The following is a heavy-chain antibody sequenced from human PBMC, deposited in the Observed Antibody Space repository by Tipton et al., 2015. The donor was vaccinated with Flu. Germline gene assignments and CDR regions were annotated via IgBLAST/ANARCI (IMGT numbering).Heavy chain of an antibody. Sequence: SLRLSCAASGFTFSNAWMSWVRQAPGKGLEWVGRIKSKTDGGTTDYAASVKGRFTISRDNAKNSLYLQMNSLRAEDTAVYYCARERWQLWGQGTLVTVSS. CDR2: IKSKTDGGTT. J-gene: IGHJ4*02. D-gene: IGHD5-24*01. V-gene: IGHV3-15*01. CDR3: ARERWQL. CDR1: GFTFSNAW.